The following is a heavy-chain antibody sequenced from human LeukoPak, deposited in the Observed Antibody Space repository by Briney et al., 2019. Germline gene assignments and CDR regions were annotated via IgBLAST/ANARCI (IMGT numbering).Heavy chain of an antibody. CDR1: GGSFSGYY. D-gene: IGHD6-13*01. V-gene: IGHV4-34*01. Sequence: PSETLSLTCAVYGGSFSGYYWSWIRQPPGKGLEWVGEINHSGSTNYNRSLKSRVTISVDTSKNQFSMKLSSVTAADTAVYYCARRWVAAAGTGYYFDYWGQGTLVTVSS. CDR3: ARRWVAAAGTGYYFDY. CDR2: INHSGST. J-gene: IGHJ4*02.